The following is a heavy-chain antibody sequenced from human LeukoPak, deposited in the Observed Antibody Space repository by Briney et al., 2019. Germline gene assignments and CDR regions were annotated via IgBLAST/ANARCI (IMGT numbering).Heavy chain of an antibody. D-gene: IGHD6-13*01. CDR2: INTNTGNP. CDR1: GYTFTSYA. V-gene: IGHV7-4-1*02. CDR3: ARDRSSSWSNYYYMDV. J-gene: IGHJ6*03. Sequence: ASVKVSCKASGYTFTSYAMNWVRQAPGQGLEWMGWINTNTGNPTYAQGFTGRFVFSLDTSVSTAYLQISSLKAEDTAVYYCARDRSSSWSNYYYMDVWGKGTTVTVSS.